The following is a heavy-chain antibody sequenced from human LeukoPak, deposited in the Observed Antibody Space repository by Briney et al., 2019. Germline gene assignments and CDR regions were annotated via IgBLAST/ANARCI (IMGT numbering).Heavy chain of an antibody. CDR3: AREDPITYNWFDP. Sequence: SETLSLTCAVSGGSISSDGYSWSWIRQPPGKGLEWIGYIYHSGSTYYNPSLKSRVTISVDRSKNQFSLKLSSVTAADTAVYYCAREDPITYNWFDPWGQGTLVTVSS. J-gene: IGHJ5*02. V-gene: IGHV4-30-2*01. CDR1: GGSISSDGYS. CDR2: IYHSGST.